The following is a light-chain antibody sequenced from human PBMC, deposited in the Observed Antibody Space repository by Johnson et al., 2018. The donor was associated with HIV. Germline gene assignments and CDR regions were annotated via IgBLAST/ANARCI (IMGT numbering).Light chain of an antibody. CDR1: TSNIGNND. CDR3: GTWDSSLSARV. V-gene: IGLV1-51*01. Sequence: QAVLTQPPSVSAAPGQKVTFSCSGSTSNIGNNDVSWYQQLPGTAPKLLIYDNNKRPSGIPDRFSGSKSGTSATLGITGLQTGDEADYYCGTWDSSLSARVFGTGTKVTGL. J-gene: IGLJ1*01. CDR2: DNN.